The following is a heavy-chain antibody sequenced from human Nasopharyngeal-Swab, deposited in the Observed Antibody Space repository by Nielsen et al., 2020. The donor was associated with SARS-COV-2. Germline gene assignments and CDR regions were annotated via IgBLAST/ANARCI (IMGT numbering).Heavy chain of an antibody. CDR3: TTDPAVIKGSVVVNLDWFDP. V-gene: IGHV3-15*01. D-gene: IGHD2-15*01. Sequence: WIRQPPGKGLEWVGRIKSKTDGGTTDYAAPVKGRFTISRDDSKNTLYLQMNSLKTEDTAVYYCTTDPAVIKGSVVVNLDWFDPWGQGTLVTVSS. J-gene: IGHJ5*02. CDR2: IKSKTDGGTT.